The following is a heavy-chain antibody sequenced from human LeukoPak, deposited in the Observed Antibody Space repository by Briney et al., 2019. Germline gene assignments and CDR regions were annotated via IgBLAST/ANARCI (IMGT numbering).Heavy chain of an antibody. CDR2: IYYSGST. Sequence: SETLSLTCTVSGGSISSGGYYWSWIRQHPGKGLEWIGYIYYSGSTYYNPSLKSRVTISVDTSKNQFSLRLSSVTAADTAVYHCAGSDSGYDHYFDYWGQGTLVTVSS. CDR3: AGSDSGYDHYFDY. V-gene: IGHV4-31*03. CDR1: GGSISSGGYY. J-gene: IGHJ4*02. D-gene: IGHD5-12*01.